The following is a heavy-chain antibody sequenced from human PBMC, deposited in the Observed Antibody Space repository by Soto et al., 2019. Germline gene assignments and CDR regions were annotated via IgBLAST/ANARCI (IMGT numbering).Heavy chain of an antibody. J-gene: IGHJ6*02. CDR3: ARDNYGDYALTWYDYYGMDV. CDR1: GGTFSSYA. D-gene: IGHD4-17*01. V-gene: IGHV1-69*06. CDR2: IIPIFGTA. Sequence: AVKVSCKASGGTFSSYAISWVRQAPGQGXEWMGGIIPIFGTANYAQKFQGRVTITADKSTSAAYMELSSLRSEDTAVYYCARDNYGDYALTWYDYYGMDVWGQGPTVTVSS.